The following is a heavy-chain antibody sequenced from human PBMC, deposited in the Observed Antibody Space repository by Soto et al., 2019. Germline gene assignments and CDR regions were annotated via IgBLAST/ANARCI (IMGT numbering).Heavy chain of an antibody. CDR1: VGSISISNW. D-gene: IGHD6-13*01. CDR3: ALAAAGTGGVYYGMDV. V-gene: IGHV4-4*02. J-gene: IGHJ6*01. Sequence: PSETLSVTCVISVGSISISNWWSWFRQPPGKGLEWIGEIYHSGSTNYNPSLKSRVTISVDKSKNQFSLKLSSVTAADTAVYYCALAAAGTGGVYYGMDVWGQGTTVTVSS. CDR2: IYHSGST.